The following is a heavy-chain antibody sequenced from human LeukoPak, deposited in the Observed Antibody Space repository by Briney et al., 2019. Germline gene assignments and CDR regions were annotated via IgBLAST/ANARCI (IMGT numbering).Heavy chain of an antibody. J-gene: IGHJ5*02. CDR2: INPNSGGT. CDR3: ARIAAAGTRKGWFDP. Sequence: ASVKVSCKASGYTFTGYYMHWVRQAPGQGLEWMGWINPNSGGTNYAQKFQGRVTMTRDTSISTAYMELSRLRSDDTAVYYCARIAAAGTRKGWFDPWGQGTLVTVSS. CDR1: GYTFTGYY. V-gene: IGHV1-2*02. D-gene: IGHD6-13*01.